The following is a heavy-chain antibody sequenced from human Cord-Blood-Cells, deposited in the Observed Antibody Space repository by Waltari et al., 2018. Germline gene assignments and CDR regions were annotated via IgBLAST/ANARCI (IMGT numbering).Heavy chain of an antibody. V-gene: IGHV4-30-2*01. J-gene: IGHJ4*02. CDR3: ARSPGELLPYVDY. D-gene: IGHD1-26*01. CDR2: IYHSGST. CDR1: GGSISSGGYS. Sequence: QLQLQESGPGLVTPSQTLSPTCAVSGGSISSGGYSWSSIRQPPGKGLEWIGYIYHSGSTYYDPSLKSRVTIAVDRSKSQFSRKLSSVTAADTAVYYCARSPGELLPYVDYWGQGTLVTVSS.